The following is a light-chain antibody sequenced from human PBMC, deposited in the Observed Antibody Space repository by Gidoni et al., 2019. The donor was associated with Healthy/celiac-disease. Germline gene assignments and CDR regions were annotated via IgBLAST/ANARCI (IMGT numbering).Light chain of an antibody. CDR2: GAS. CDR3: QQYGNSPWT. J-gene: IGKJ1*01. V-gene: IGKV3-20*01. Sequence: EIVLTQSPGTLSLSPGERAILSCRASQSVSSSYLAWYQQKPGLAPRLLIYGASSRATGIPDRFSGSGSGTDFTLTISRLEPEDFVVYYCQQYGNSPWTFGQGTKVKVK. CDR1: QSVSSSY.